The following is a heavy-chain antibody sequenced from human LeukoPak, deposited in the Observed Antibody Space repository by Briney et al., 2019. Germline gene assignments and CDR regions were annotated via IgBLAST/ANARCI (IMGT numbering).Heavy chain of an antibody. CDR3: VKDPRDTYGTNWFVS. CDR1: GFSFGNYA. Sequence: PGGSLRLSCVASGFSFGNYAMSWVRPAPGKGLQWASQISGTGGATWYAGFARDRFTISRDNSKKTLYLQMSGLRVEDTAMYYCVKDPRDTYGTNWFVSWGQGTLLIVSS. D-gene: IGHD2-21*01. J-gene: IGHJ5*01. V-gene: IGHV3-23*01. CDR2: ISGTGGAT.